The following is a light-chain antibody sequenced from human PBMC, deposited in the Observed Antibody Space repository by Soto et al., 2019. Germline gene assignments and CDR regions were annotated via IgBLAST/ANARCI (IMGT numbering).Light chain of an antibody. V-gene: IGKV3-11*01. CDR2: DAS. Sequence: EIVLTQSPATLSLSPGERATLSCRASQSVSNYLAWYQQKPGQAPRLLIYDASSRATGIPGRFSGSGSGTDFTLTISSLQSEDFAVYYCQQYNNWPPLTFGGGTKVEIK. CDR1: QSVSNY. CDR3: QQYNNWPPLT. J-gene: IGKJ4*01.